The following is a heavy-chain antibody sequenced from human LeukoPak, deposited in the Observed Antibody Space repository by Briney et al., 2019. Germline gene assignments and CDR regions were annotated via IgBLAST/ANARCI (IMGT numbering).Heavy chain of an antibody. CDR3: ARDGGNQSTLDY. CDR2: INPSGGST. J-gene: IGHJ4*02. D-gene: IGHD3-10*01. CDR1: GYTFTSYY. V-gene: IGHV1-46*01. Sequence: ASVTVSCKASGYTFTSYYMHWVRQAPGQGLEWMGIINPSGGSTSYAQKFQGRVTMTRDMSTSTVYMELSSLRSEDTAVYYCARDGGNQSTLDYWGQGTLVTGSS.